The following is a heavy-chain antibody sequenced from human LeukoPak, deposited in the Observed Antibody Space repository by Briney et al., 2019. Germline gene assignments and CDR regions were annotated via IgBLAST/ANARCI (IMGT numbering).Heavy chain of an antibody. J-gene: IGHJ4*02. CDR2: IKGDGSST. D-gene: IGHD5-18*01. CDR1: GFTFSSYW. CDR3: ARDGYSFGHDIDY. Sequence: AGGSLRLSCAASGFTFSSYWMHWVRHTPGKGLVWVSRIKGDGSSTSYADSVKGRFTISRDNAKNTLYLQMNSLRAEDTAVYYCARDGYSFGHDIDYWGQGTLVTVSS. V-gene: IGHV3-74*01.